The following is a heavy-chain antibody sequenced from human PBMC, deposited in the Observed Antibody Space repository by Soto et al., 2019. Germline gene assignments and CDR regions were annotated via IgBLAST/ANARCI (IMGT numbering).Heavy chain of an antibody. CDR3: ARGHRTDTIFGVVIKHYYYGMDV. Sequence: ASVKVSCKASGYTFTSYDINWVRQATGQGLEWMGWMNPNGGNTGYAQKFQGRVTMTRNTSISTAYMELSSLRSEDTAVYYCARGHRTDTIFGVVIKHYYYGMDVWGQGTTVTVSS. V-gene: IGHV1-8*01. CDR1: GYTFTSYD. D-gene: IGHD3-3*01. J-gene: IGHJ6*02. CDR2: MNPNGGNT.